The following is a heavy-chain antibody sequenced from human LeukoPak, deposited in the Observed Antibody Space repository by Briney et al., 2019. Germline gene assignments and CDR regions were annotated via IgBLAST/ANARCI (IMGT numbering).Heavy chain of an antibody. D-gene: IGHD3-10*01. CDR1: GFTFSSYA. CDR2: ISGSGGST. CDR3: AISNYYGSGSFDY. J-gene: IGHJ4*02. V-gene: IGHV3-23*01. Sequence: GGSLRLSCAASGFTFSSYAMSWVRQAPGKGLEWVCAISGSGGSTYYADSVKGRFTISRDNSKNTLYLQMNSLRAEDTAVYYCAISNYYGSGSFDYWGQGTLVTVSS.